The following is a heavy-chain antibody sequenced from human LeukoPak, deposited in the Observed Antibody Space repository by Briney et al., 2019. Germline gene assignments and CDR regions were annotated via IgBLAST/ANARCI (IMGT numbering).Heavy chain of an antibody. D-gene: IGHD1-1*01. J-gene: IGHJ6*02. Sequence: GGSLRPSCAAYGFTFSSYWMDWVRQAPGKGLVWVSRINSDGSSTSYADSVKGRCTISRDNATNTLYLQMTRLRAADTAVYYWASDEDDGIVYSSLYGMDVWGQGTTVTVSS. V-gene: IGHV3-74*01. CDR1: GFTFSSYW. CDR3: ASDEDDGIVYSSLYGMDV. CDR2: INSDGSST.